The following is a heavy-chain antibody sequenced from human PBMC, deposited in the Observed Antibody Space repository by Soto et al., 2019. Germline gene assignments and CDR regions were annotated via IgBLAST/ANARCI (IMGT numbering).Heavy chain of an antibody. V-gene: IGHV4-39*01. CDR2: IYSTGNT. CDR1: GDSIRSSSY. Sequence: SETLSLTCTVSGDSIRSSSYCGWIRQPPGKGLEWIGSIYSTGNTYYNPSLNSQVTISVDTSKNQFSLNVISVTAADTAVYYCRRSSRYSTDVWGQGTTVT. D-gene: IGHD6-13*01. CDR3: RRSSRYSTDV. J-gene: IGHJ6*02.